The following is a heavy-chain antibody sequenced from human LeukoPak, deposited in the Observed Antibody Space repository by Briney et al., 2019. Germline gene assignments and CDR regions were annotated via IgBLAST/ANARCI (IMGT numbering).Heavy chain of an antibody. J-gene: IGHJ4*02. Sequence: PSETLSLTCTVSGGSISSSSYYWGWIRQPPGKGLEWIGSIYYSGSTYYNPSLKNRVTISVDTSKNQFSLKLSSVTAADTAVYYCARHHYDFWSGYYTGGGYFDYWGQGTLVTVSS. V-gene: IGHV4-39*01. D-gene: IGHD3-3*01. CDR1: GGSISSSSYY. CDR2: IYYSGST. CDR3: ARHHYDFWSGYYTGGGYFDY.